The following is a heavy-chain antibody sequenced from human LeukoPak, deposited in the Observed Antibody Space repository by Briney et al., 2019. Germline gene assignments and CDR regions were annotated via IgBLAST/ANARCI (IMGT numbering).Heavy chain of an antibody. J-gene: IGHJ6*02. Sequence: SETLSLTCTVSGGSISSYYWSWIRQPPGKGLEWIGHNYYSGSTNYNPSLKSRVTISVDTSKNQFSLKLSSVTAADTAVYYCARYVHDILTGPINYYYYGMDVWGQGTTVTVSS. CDR3: ARYVHDILTGPINYYYYGMDV. CDR2: NYYSGST. V-gene: IGHV4-59*12. D-gene: IGHD3-9*01. CDR1: GGSISSYY.